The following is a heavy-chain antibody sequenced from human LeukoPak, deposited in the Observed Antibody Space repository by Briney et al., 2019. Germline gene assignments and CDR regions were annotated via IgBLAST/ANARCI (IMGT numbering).Heavy chain of an antibody. V-gene: IGHV3-20*04. D-gene: IGHD4-17*01. CDR3: ARDDYGDYSIWFDP. J-gene: IGHJ5*02. Sequence: GGSLRLSCAASGFTFYDYGMSWVRQAPGKGLEWVSGINWNGGSTVYADSVKGRFTISRDKAKNSLYLQMNSLRAEDTALYYCARDDYGDYSIWFDPWGQGTLVTVS. CDR2: INWNGGST. CDR1: GFTFYDYG.